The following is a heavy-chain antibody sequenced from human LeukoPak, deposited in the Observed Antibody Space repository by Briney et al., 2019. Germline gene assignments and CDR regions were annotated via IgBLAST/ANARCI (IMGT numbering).Heavy chain of an antibody. CDR1: GFTFDDYA. J-gene: IGHJ4*02. V-gene: IGHV3-30*03. D-gene: IGHD1-14*01. CDR3: AVGDNPGALDY. Sequence: PGGSLRLSCAASGFTFDDYAMHWVRQAPGKGLEWVAIISYDGSNKYYADSVKGRFTISRDNTKNTLYLQMNSLRAEDTAVYYCAVGDNPGALDYWGQGTLVTVSS. CDR2: ISYDGSNK.